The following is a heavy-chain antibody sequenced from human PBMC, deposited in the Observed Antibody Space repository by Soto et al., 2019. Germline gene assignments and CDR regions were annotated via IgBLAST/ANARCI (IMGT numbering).Heavy chain of an antibody. CDR1: GYTFTSYG. V-gene: IGHV1-18*01. D-gene: IGHD3-16*01. CDR3: ARSWVTGKGGIDV. J-gene: IGHJ6*02. CDR2: INGYTGNT. Sequence: QVQLVQSGAEVKKPGASVKVSCKASGYTFTSYGLSSVRQAPGQGLEWMGWINGYTGNTNYAQKFQGRVTMPTDTSTNTAYLDLWTLISDDTAVYYCARSWVTGKGGIDVWGQGTTVTVSS.